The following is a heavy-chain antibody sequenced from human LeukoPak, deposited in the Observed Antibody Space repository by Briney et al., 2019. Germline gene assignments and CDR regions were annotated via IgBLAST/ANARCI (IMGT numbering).Heavy chain of an antibody. D-gene: IGHD6-13*01. CDR2: INPNSGGT. J-gene: IGHJ4*02. Sequence: ASVKVSCKASGYTFTGYYMHWVRQAPGQRLEWMGWINPNSGGTNCAQKFQGRVTMTRDTSISTAYMELSRLRSDDTAVYYCARVESIAAARYFDYWGQGTLVTVSS. CDR3: ARVESIAAARYFDY. CDR1: GYTFTGYY. V-gene: IGHV1-2*02.